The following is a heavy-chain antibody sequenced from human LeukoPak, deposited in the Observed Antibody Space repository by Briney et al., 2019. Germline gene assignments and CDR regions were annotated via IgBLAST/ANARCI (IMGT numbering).Heavy chain of an antibody. Sequence: SETLSLTCNVSGYSLSSGYYWGWIRQPPGKALEWIGTTFHSGSPNYNPSLKSRVTISIDTSKNQFSLKLSSVTAADTAFYYCARDAGGDFDYWGQGTLVTVSS. D-gene: IGHD2-21*01. CDR2: TFHSGSP. CDR3: ARDAGGDFDY. CDR1: GYSLSSGYY. V-gene: IGHV4-38-2*02. J-gene: IGHJ4*02.